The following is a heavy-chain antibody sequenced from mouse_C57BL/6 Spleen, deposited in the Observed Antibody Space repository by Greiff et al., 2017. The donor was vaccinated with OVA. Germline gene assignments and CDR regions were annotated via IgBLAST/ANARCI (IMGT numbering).Heavy chain of an antibody. D-gene: IGHD1-1*01. CDR2: IYPGDGDT. Sequence: QVQLQQSGPELVKPGASVKISCKASGYAFSSSWMNWVKQRPGKGLEWIGRIYPGDGDTNYNGKFKGKATLTADKSSSTAYMQLSSLTSEDSAVYFCARAVYYGSSPYFDYWGQGTTLTVSS. CDR1: GYAFSSSW. V-gene: IGHV1-82*01. CDR3: ARAVYYGSSPYFDY. J-gene: IGHJ2*01.